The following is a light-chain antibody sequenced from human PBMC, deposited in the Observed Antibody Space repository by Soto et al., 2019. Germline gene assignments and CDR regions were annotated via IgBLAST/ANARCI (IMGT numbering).Light chain of an antibody. Sequence: QSALTQPPSASGTPGQRVTISCSGSSSNIGSNTVNWYQQLPGTAPKLLIYSNNQRPSGVPDRFSGCKSGTSASLAISGLQYEEEADYYCAAWDDSLNGGVFGGGTKLTVL. J-gene: IGLJ3*02. CDR2: SNN. V-gene: IGLV1-44*01. CDR1: SSNIGSNT. CDR3: AAWDDSLNGGV.